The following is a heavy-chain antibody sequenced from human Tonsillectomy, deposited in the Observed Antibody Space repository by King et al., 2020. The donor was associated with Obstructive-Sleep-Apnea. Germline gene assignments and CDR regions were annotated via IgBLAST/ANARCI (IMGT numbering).Heavy chain of an antibody. V-gene: IGHV3-66*01. CDR1: GFTVSSNY. CDR2: IYSGGTT. CDR3: ARGHYDILTGYYSSP. J-gene: IGHJ5*02. D-gene: IGHD3-9*01. Sequence: QLVQSGGGLVQPGGSLRLSCVASGFTVSSNYMSWVRQAPGKGLEWLSVIYSGGTTYYADSVKGRFTISRDNSKNTLFLQMNSLRVEDTAVYYCARGHYDILTGYYSSPWGQGTLVTVSS.